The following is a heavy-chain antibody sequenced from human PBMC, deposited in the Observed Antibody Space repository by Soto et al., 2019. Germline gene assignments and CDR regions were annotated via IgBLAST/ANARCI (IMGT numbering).Heavy chain of an antibody. D-gene: IGHD4-4*01. Sequence: GGSLRLSCAASGFTFSSYEINWVRQAPGKGLEWVSYISSSGSTIYYADSVKGRFTISRDNAKNSLYLQMNSLRAEDTAVYYCARDFYSNYVYYGMDVWGQGTTVTVSS. CDR2: ISSSGSTI. CDR3: ARDFYSNYVYYGMDV. CDR1: GFTFSSYE. V-gene: IGHV3-48*03. J-gene: IGHJ6*02.